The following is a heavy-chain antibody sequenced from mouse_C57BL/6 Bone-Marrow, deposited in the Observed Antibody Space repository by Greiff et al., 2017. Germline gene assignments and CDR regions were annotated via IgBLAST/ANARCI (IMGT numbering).Heavy chain of an antibody. CDR3: ARRFYDGYYGYFDD. CDR2: ICSGGSYT. CDR1: GFTFSSYR. J-gene: IGHJ2*01. V-gene: IGHV5-6*02. Sequence: EVMLVASWGYLVKPGGSLKLFCAASGFTFSSYRMSLVRPTPDKRLGWVSTICSGGSYTYYPDRVKGRFTIYRDNAKNTLYRRMSSQKAEDTAMYYGARRFYDGYYGYFDDWGQGTTLTVSS. D-gene: IGHD2-3*01.